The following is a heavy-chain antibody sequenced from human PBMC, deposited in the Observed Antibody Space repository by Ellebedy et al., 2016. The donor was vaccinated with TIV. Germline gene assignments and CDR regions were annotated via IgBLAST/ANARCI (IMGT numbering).Heavy chain of an antibody. CDR3: ARNWGPL. D-gene: IGHD3-16*01. CDR1: GFPFSSFE. J-gene: IGHJ4*02. CDR2: ISSSGTTK. Sequence: PGGSLRLSCAASGFPFSSFEFNWVRQSPGKGLEWVSYISSSGTTKYYADSVKGRFTISRDNAKNSLYLQMNSLRAEDTAVYYCARNWGPLWGQGTLVTVSS. V-gene: IGHV3-48*03.